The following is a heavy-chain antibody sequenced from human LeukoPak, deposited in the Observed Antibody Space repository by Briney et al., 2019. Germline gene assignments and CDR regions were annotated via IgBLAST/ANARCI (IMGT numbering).Heavy chain of an antibody. J-gene: IGHJ6*03. CDR2: IWYDGSNK. CDR3: AREGRDYMDV. Sequence: TGRSLRLSCAASGFTFSSYGMHWVRQAPGKGLEWVAVIWYDGSNKYYADSVKGRFTISRDNSKNTLYLRMNSLRAEDTAVYYCAREGRDYMDVWGKGSTVTVSS. V-gene: IGHV3-33*01. CDR1: GFTFSSYG.